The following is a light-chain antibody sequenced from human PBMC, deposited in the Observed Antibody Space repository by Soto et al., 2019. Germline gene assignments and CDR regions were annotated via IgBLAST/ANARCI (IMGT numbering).Light chain of an antibody. CDR2: EGS. Sequence: QSVLTQPASVSGSPGQSITISCTGTSSDVGRYNLVSWYQQHPGKAPKLMIYEGSTRPSGVSNRFSGSKSGNTASLTISGLQAEDEADYYCCSYAGSSTWVFGGGTKLTVL. CDR3: CSYAGSSTWV. J-gene: IGLJ3*02. V-gene: IGLV2-23*01. CDR1: SSDVGRYNL.